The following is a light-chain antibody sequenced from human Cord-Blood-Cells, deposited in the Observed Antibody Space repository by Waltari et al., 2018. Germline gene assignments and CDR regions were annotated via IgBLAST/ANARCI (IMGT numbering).Light chain of an antibody. J-gene: IGKJ2*03. Sequence: DIQMTQSPSSLSASVGDRVTTTCRASQSISSYLNWYQHKPGKAPKLLIYAASSLQSGVPSRFSGSGSGTDFTLTISSLQPEDFATYYCQQSYSTPYSFGQGTKLEIK. CDR2: AAS. CDR3: QQSYSTPYS. V-gene: IGKV1-39*01. CDR1: QSISSY.